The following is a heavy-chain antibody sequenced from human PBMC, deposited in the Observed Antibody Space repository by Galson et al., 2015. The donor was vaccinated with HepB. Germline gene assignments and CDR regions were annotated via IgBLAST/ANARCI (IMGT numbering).Heavy chain of an antibody. CDR3: ARVAELVLIPRSMPTYAFDV. V-gene: IGHV4-31*03. D-gene: IGHD2-2*01. CDR1: GGSFNSNGYY. J-gene: IGHJ3*01. CDR2: IYYSGTT. Sequence: TLSLTCTVSGGSFNSNGYYWNWIRQHPGKGLEWIGYIYYSGTTHYNPSLKTRLSMSVDTSKNQFSLQLSSVTAADTAVYYCARVAELVLIPRSMPTYAFDVWGQGTMVTVSS.